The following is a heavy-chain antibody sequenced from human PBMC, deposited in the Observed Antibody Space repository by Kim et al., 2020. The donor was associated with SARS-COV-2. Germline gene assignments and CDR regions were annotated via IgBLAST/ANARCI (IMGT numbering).Heavy chain of an antibody. CDR2: ISSSGSTI. CDR1: GFTFSSYE. CDR3: ARQVEYCSSTSCYLGFDY. D-gene: IGHD2-2*01. J-gene: IGHJ4*02. Sequence: GGSLRLSCAASGFTFSSYEMNWVRQAPGKGLEWVSYISSSGSTIYYADSVKGRFTISRDNAKNSLYLQMNSLRAEDTAVYYCARQVEYCSSTSCYLGFDYWGQGTLVTVSS. V-gene: IGHV3-48*03.